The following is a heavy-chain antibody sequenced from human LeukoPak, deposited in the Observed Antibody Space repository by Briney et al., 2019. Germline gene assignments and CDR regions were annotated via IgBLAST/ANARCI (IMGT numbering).Heavy chain of an antibody. CDR3: ARQINGVYYY. D-gene: IGHD2-8*01. V-gene: IGHV4-59*01. CDR2: IYYSGST. Sequence: SETLSLTCTVSGGSISSYYWSWIRQPPGKGLEWIGYIYYSGSTNYNPSLKSRVTISVDTSKNQFSLKLSSVTAADTAVYYCARQINGVYYYWGQGTLVAVSS. CDR1: GGSISSYY. J-gene: IGHJ4*02.